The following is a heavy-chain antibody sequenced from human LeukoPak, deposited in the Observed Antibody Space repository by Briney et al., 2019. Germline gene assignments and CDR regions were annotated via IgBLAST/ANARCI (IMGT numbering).Heavy chain of an antibody. CDR3: ARERGRFDY. D-gene: IGHD2-15*01. CDR2: ISHDGTVK. J-gene: IGHJ4*02. V-gene: IGHV3-30*03. Sequence: PGRSLRLSCVASGFTFSRHGMQWVRQAPGKGPEWVAVISHDGTVKHYSDSVKGRFSISRDSSDNTLFLQMNSLRAEDTAVYYCARERGRFDYWGQGTLVTVSS. CDR1: GFTFSRHG.